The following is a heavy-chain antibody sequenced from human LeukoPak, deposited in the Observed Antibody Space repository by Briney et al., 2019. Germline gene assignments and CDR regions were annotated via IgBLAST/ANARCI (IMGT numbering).Heavy chain of an antibody. CDR2: IYYSGST. D-gene: IGHD2-2*01. V-gene: IGHV4-59*11. CDR1: GGSISSHY. CDR3: AREGYCSSTSCYDAFDI. J-gene: IGHJ3*02. Sequence: PSETLSLTCTVSGGSISSHYWSWLRQPPGKGLEWLGYIYYSGSTNYNTSLKSRVTISVDTSKNQFSLKLSSVTAADTAVYYCAREGYCSSTSCYDAFDIWGQGTMVTVSS.